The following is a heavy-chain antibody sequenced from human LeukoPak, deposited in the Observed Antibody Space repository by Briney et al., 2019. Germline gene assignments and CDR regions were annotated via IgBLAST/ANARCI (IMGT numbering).Heavy chain of an antibody. V-gene: IGHV3-21*01. CDR1: GFTFSVHA. D-gene: IGHD3-10*01. CDR3: ARVPSGSGSYLWWFDP. CDR2: ISNTGGFT. Sequence: GGSLRLSCAASGFTFSVHAMNWFRQAPGKGLEWVSSISNTGGFTMYADSVKGRFTISRDNAKNSLYLQMNSLRADDTAVYFCARVPSGSGSYLWWFDPWGQGTLVTVSS. J-gene: IGHJ5*02.